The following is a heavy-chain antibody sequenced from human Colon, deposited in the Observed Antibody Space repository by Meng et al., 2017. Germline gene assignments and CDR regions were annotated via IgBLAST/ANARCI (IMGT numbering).Heavy chain of an antibody. CDR2: TSHSGST. Sequence: QGPLQGSGPGRVKPPATLSPTCAVSGGSISRSDWWSWVRQPPGKGREWIGETSHSGSTNYSPSLKSRVTISLDKSKNQLSLKLNSVTAADTAVYYCASSDYYRSDYWGQGTLVTVSS. J-gene: IGHJ4*02. CDR1: GGSISRSDW. D-gene: IGHD3-22*01. CDR3: ASSDYYRSDY. V-gene: IGHV4-4*03.